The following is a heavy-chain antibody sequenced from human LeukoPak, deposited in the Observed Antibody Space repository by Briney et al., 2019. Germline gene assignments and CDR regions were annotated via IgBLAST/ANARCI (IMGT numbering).Heavy chain of an antibody. CDR1: GYWFTSYW. Sequence: GESLKISCRASGYWFTSYWIGWVRQIPGKGMEWIGIMYPGDSATRYSPAFQGHVTISADSSISTAYLQWSSLKVSDTAIYYCARRGGISGYSFYLDSWGQGTLVTVSS. V-gene: IGHV5-51*01. CDR3: ARRGGISGYSFYLDS. CDR2: MYPGDSAT. D-gene: IGHD5-12*01. J-gene: IGHJ4*02.